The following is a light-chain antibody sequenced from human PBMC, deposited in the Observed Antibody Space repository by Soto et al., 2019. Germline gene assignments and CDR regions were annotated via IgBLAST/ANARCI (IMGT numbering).Light chain of an antibody. J-gene: IGLJ3*02. CDR2: DVS. Sequence: QSALTQPRSVSGSPGQSVTISCTGTSSDVGGYSYVSWYQQHPGKAPKLMIYDVSKRPSGVPDRFSGSKSGNTASLTISGLQAEDEADYYCCSYAGSYTWVFGGGTTLTVL. CDR3: CSYAGSYTWV. V-gene: IGLV2-11*01. CDR1: SSDVGGYSY.